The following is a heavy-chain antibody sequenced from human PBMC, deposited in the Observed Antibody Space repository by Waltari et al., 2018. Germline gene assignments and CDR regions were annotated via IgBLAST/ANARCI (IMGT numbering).Heavy chain of an antibody. V-gene: IGHV1-18*01. D-gene: IGHD1-7*01. CDR1: GYTFISYG. CDR2: ISAYNGKT. Sequence: QVQLVQSGAEVKKTGASVKVSCTASGYTFISYGISWVRQAPGQGLEWMGWISAYNGKTNYAQKLQGRVTRTTDTSTSTAYMELRSLRSDDTAVYYCARTPPNWNYWFDPWGRGTLVTVSS. J-gene: IGHJ5*02. CDR3: ARTPPNWNYWFDP.